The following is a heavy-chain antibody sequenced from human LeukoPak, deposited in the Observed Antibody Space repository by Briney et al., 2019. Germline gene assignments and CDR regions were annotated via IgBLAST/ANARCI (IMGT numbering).Heavy chain of an antibody. Sequence: AGGSLRLSCVASGFTFSDYYMNWVPQAPGKGLEWVSSINSSTTIYYADSVKGRFTISRDNAKNSLYLQMNSLRAEDTAVYYCARDLGGADYWGQGTLVTVSS. D-gene: IGHD2-21*01. CDR2: INSSTTI. J-gene: IGHJ4*02. CDR3: ARDLGGADY. V-gene: IGHV3-69-1*01. CDR1: GFTFSDYY.